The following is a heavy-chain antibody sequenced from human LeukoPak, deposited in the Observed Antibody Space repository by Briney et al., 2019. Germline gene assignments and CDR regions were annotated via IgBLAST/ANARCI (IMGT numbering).Heavy chain of an antibody. Sequence: GSLRLSCEASGFTFSTYSMNWARQAPGKGLEWIANIYYSGTTYYNPSLKSRVTISLDTSKNQFSLKLSSVTAVDTAVYYCASVGSGYDSGALVLDYWGQGTLVTVSS. D-gene: IGHD3-22*01. J-gene: IGHJ4*02. CDR1: GFTFSTYS. CDR2: IYYSGTT. CDR3: ASVGSGYDSGALVLDY. V-gene: IGHV4-34*01.